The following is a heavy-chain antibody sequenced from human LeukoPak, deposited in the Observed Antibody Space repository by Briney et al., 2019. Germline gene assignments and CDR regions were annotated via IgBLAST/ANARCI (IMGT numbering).Heavy chain of an antibody. D-gene: IGHD2-15*01. J-gene: IGHJ4*02. CDR2: ISSSGSPI. V-gene: IGHV3-11*04. Sequence: PGGSQRLSCAASGFTFSDHYMSWIRQAPGKGLELVSYISSSGSPIYYADSVKGRFTVSRDNAKKSLYLQMNNLRAEDTAVYFCARDRWELRLLFDYWGQGSLVTVSS. CDR1: GFTFSDHY. CDR3: ARDRWELRLLFDY.